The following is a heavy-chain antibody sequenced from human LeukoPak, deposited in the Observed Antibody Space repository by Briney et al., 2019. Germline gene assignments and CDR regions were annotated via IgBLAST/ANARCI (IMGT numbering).Heavy chain of an antibody. CDR1: GFTFSSNG. D-gene: IGHD4-11*01. J-gene: IGHJ4*02. CDR3: AKGDDYSNPY. CDR2: IRYDGSNK. V-gene: IGHV3-30*02. Sequence: GGSLRLSCAASGFTFSSNGMHWVRRAPGKGLEWVAFIRYDGSNKYYADSVKGRFTISRDNSKNTLYLQMNSLRAEDTAVYYCAKGDDYSNPYWGQGTLVTVSS.